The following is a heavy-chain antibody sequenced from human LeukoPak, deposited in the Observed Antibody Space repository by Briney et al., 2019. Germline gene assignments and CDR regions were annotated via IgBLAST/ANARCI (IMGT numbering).Heavy chain of an antibody. CDR1: GFTFRDSA. V-gene: IGHV3-64*02. D-gene: IGHD6-19*01. CDR2: ISTDGSRI. Sequence: PGGSLRLSCAASGFTFRDSAMYSVRQAPGKGLEYVSVISTDGSRIYYADSVKGRFTISRDNSKNTLYLQMGSLRAEDMAVYYCTRGLAISTSGWYDTFDYWGQGALVTVSS. CDR3: TRGLAISTSGWYDTFDY. J-gene: IGHJ4*02.